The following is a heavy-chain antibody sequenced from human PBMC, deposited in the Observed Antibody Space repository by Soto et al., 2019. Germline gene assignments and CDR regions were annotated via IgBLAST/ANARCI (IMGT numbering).Heavy chain of an antibody. CDR3: AREGLSVAGTGY. D-gene: IGHD6-19*01. J-gene: IGHJ4*02. V-gene: IGHV1-69*08. CDR1: GGTFSSYT. CDR2: IIPILGIA. Sequence: QVQLVQSGAEVKKPGSSVKVSCKASGGTFSSYTISWVRQAPGQGLEWMGRIIPILGIANYAQKFQGRVTITADKSTSTAYMELSSLRSEDTAVYYCAREGLSVAGTGYWGQGTLVTVSS.